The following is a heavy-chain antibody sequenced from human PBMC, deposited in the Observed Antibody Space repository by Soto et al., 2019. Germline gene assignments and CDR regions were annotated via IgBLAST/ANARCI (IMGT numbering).Heavy chain of an antibody. D-gene: IGHD3-10*01. CDR2: IYYLGST. V-gene: IGHV4-59*01. Sequence: SETLSLTCSVSGGSMSEYFWSWIRQSPGKGLEWIGYIYYLGSTDYNPSLKSRVTISVDTSKGQFSLRLTSVTAADTAVYYCARDGYDGSGSPYPAYWGPGTQVTVS. J-gene: IGHJ4*02. CDR3: ARDGYDGSGSPYPAY. CDR1: GGSMSEYF.